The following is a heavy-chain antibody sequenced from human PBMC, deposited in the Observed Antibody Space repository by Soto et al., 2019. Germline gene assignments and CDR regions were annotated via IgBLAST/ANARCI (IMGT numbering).Heavy chain of an antibody. V-gene: IGHV4-31*03. D-gene: IGHD7-27*01. J-gene: IGHJ4*02. Sequence: QVQLQESGPGLVKPSQTLSLTCTVSGGSISSGGYYWRWISQHPGKGLEWIGYPYYSGTTYYNPSLKSRVTVSVDTSNNHVSLKLSSMTAADTAVYYCARDNLYLGNYFDYWGQGTLVTVSS. CDR1: GGSISSGGYY. CDR2: PYYSGTT. CDR3: ARDNLYLGNYFDY.